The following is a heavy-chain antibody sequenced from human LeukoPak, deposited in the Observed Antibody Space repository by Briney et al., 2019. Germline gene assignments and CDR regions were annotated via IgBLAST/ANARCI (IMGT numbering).Heavy chain of an antibody. CDR2: ISYDGSNK. CDR3: ARALPHTAMAQGYDGAFDI. J-gene: IGHJ3*02. V-gene: IGHV3-30*04. D-gene: IGHD5-18*01. CDR1: GFTFSSYA. Sequence: GGSLRLSCAASGFTFSSYAMHWVRQAPGKGLEWVAVISYDGSNKYYADSVKGRFTISRDNSKNTLYLQMNSLRAEDTAVYYCARALPHTAMAQGYDGAFDIWGQGTMVTVSS.